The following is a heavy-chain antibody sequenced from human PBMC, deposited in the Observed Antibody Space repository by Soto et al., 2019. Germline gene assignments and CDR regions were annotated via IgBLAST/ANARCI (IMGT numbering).Heavy chain of an antibody. J-gene: IGHJ4*02. Sequence: GGSLRLSCSASGFTFSSYAMHWVRQAPGKGLEYVANISTNGGSKHYVDSVKGRFTISRDNAKNTLYLQMNSLRAEDTAVYYCARVYCSGGSCYSVDYWGQGTLVTVSS. V-gene: IGHV3-64*04. CDR2: ISTNGGSK. D-gene: IGHD2-15*01. CDR3: ARVYCSGGSCYSVDY. CDR1: GFTFSSYA.